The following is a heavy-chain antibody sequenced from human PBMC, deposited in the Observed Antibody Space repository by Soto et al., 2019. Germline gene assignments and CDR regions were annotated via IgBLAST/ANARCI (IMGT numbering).Heavy chain of an antibody. J-gene: IGHJ6*03. V-gene: IGHV4-39*01. CDR1: GGSISSSSYY. D-gene: IGHD3-10*01. Sequence: SETLSLTCTVSGGSISSSSYYWGWIRQPPGKGLEWIGSIYYSGSTYYNPSLKSRVTISVDTSKNQFSLKLSSVTAADTAVYYCERQYYYGSGSCMDVWGKGTTVTVSS. CDR2: IYYSGST. CDR3: ERQYYYGSGSCMDV.